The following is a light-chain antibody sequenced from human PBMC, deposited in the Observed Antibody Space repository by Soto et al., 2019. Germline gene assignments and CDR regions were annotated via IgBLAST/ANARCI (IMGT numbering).Light chain of an antibody. V-gene: IGKV1-12*01. CDR1: QSLTRW. J-gene: IGKJ2*01. Sequence: DFQMTQSPSSVSASVGDRVTITCRATQSLTRWLAWYQQKPGQAPNLLIYATSNLQSGVPSRFSGSGSGTDFTLTISSLQPEDFATYYCQHSYSSPTFGQGTMVEIK. CDR2: ATS. CDR3: QHSYSSPT.